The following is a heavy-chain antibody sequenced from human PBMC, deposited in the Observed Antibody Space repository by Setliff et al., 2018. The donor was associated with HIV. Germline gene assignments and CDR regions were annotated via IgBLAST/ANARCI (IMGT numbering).Heavy chain of an antibody. CDR2: IYTTGST. V-gene: IGHV4-61*09. CDR3: ARGGVNYSSDWRPARYWYFDL. CDR1: GGSTSSGSYY. J-gene: IGHJ2*01. D-gene: IGHD6-19*01. Sequence: SETLSLTCTVSGGSTSSGSYYWTWIRQPAGKGLEWIGHIYTTGSTNYNPSLKSRVTIAIGASKKQSSLRLNSVTAADTAVYFCARGGVNYSSDWRPARYWYFDLWGRGTLVTVSS.